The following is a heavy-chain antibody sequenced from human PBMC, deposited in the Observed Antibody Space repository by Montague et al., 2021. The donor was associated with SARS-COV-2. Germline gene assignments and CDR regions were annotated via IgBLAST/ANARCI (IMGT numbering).Heavy chain of an antibody. V-gene: IGHV4-39*02. CDR2: IYYGGST. CDR3: ARDQGVYCSGGSCYNFDY. Sequence: ETLSLTCTVSGGSISTYYYWGWIRQPPGKGLEWIGSIYYGGSTYYNPSPQSRVTIYIDTPMNHFSLQLSSVTAADTAVYYCARDQGVYCSGGSCYNFDYGGQGTLVTVSA. CDR1: GGSISTYYY. J-gene: IGHJ4*02. D-gene: IGHD2-15*01.